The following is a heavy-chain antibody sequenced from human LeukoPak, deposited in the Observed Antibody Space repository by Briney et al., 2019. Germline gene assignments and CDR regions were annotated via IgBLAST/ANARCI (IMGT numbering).Heavy chain of an antibody. CDR3: ARGCSSTSCYDAFDI. CDR1: GGSFSAYY. Sequence: SETLSLTCVVYGGSFSAYYWNWIRQPPGKGLEWIGEINHSGSTNYKPSLKSRVTLSVDTSKNQFSLKLSSVTAADTAVYYCARGCSSTSCYDAFDIWGQGTMVTVSS. CDR2: INHSGST. J-gene: IGHJ3*02. D-gene: IGHD2-2*01. V-gene: IGHV4-34*01.